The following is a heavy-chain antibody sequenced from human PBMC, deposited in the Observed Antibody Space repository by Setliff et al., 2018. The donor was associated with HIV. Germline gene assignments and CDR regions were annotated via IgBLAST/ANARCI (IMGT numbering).Heavy chain of an antibody. CDR2: IIPIFGTA. CDR1: GGTFSSYV. J-gene: IGHJ5*02. Sequence: SVKVSCKASGGTFSSYVISWVRQAPGQGLEWMGGIIPIFGTANYGQKFQGRVTITAYESTSTAYMELSSLRSDDTAVYYCARDFSGQQLVGGWFDPWGQGTLVTVSS. D-gene: IGHD6-13*01. V-gene: IGHV1-69*13. CDR3: ARDFSGQQLVGGWFDP.